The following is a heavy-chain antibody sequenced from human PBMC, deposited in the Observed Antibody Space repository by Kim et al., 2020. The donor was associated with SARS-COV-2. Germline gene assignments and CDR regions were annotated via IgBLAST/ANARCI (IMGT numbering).Heavy chain of an antibody. V-gene: IGHV4-39*07. D-gene: IGHD1-26*01. CDR3: ARGGGSYLDAFDI. Sequence: NPALKSRVTISVDTSKNQFSLKLSSVTAADTAVYYCARGGGSYLDAFDIWGQGTMVTVSS. J-gene: IGHJ3*02.